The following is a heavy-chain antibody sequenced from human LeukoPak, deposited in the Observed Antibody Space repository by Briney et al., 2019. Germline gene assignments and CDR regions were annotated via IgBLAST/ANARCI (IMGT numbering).Heavy chain of an antibody. CDR3: AKGYCSSTSCYGGDWFDP. D-gene: IGHD2-2*01. V-gene: IGHV3-23*01. J-gene: IGHJ5*02. Sequence: GGSLRLSCAASGFTFRNFAVSWVRQAPGKRLEWVSTISDDGETTYYADSLRGRFTISRDNSRNTMYLQMNSLRVDDTAVYYCAKGYCSSTSCYGGDWFDPWGQGTLVTVSS. CDR2: ISDDGETT. CDR1: GFTFRNFA.